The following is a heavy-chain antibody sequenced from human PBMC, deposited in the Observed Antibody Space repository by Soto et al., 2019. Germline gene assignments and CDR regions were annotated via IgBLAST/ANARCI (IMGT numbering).Heavy chain of an antibody. D-gene: IGHD3-22*01. CDR1: GGTFSSYA. J-gene: IGHJ4*02. Sequence: QVQLVQSGAEVKKPGSSVKVSCKASGGTFSSYAISWVRQAPGQGLEWMGGIIPIFGTANYAQKFQGRVTITADESTSAAYMERSSLRSEDTAVYYCARAEVGDSSGYSLYLDYWGQGTLVTVSS. V-gene: IGHV1-69*01. CDR2: IIPIFGTA. CDR3: ARAEVGDSSGYSLYLDY.